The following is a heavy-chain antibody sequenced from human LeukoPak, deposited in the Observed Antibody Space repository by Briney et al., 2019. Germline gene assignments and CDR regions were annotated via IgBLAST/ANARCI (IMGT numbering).Heavy chain of an antibody. CDR1: GDSISSRNW. D-gene: IGHD3-10*01. V-gene: IGHV4-4*02. CDR3: ARGMWFDTLFSAFDV. CDR2: IFHTGST. Sequence: SETLSLTCSVSGDSISSRNWWTWVRQTPEKGLEWIGEIFHTGSTNYNPSVEGRVTISIDKSRNHFSLMLTSVTAADAALYYCARGMWFDTLFSAFDVWGQGTMVSVSS. J-gene: IGHJ3*01.